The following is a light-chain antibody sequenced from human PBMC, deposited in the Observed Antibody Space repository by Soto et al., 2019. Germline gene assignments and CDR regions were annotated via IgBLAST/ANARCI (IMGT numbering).Light chain of an antibody. CDR2: KAS. J-gene: IGKJ1*01. CDR1: QTISSW. Sequence: IQGNQCPSSRSGSVGKRVTITCRASQTISSWLAWYQQKPGKAPKLLIYKASTLKSGVPSRFSGSGYGTEFTLTISSLQPDDFTPYYCPHSNIHSWPFAQGTNVDI. CDR3: PHSNIHSWP. V-gene: IGKV1-5*03.